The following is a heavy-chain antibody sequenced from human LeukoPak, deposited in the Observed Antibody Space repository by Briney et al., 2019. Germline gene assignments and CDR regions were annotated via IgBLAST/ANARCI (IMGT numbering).Heavy chain of an antibody. V-gene: IGHV6-1*01. D-gene: IGHD3-10*01. Sequence: SQTLSLTCAISGDSVSSKSTAWNWIRQSPSRGLEWLGRTYYRSKWYTGYAVSVKGRITINPDTSKNQFSLKLSSVTAADTAVYYCARAKLLWFGELSFNNWFDPWGQGTLVTVSS. J-gene: IGHJ5*02. CDR2: TYYRSKWYT. CDR3: ARAKLLWFGELSFNNWFDP. CDR1: GDSVSSKSTA.